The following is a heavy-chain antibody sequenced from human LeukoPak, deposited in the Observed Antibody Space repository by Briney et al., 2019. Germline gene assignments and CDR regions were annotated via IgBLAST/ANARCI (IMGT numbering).Heavy chain of an antibody. CDR2: IKQDGSET. D-gene: IGHD1-7*01. J-gene: IGHJ4*02. V-gene: IGHV3-7*05. CDR3: ALYNWNSKRDSDY. CDR1: GFTFSNYW. Sequence: GGSLRLSCAASGFTFSNYWTSWVRQAPGKGLEWVANIKQDGSETYYVDSMKGRFTISRDNAKNSLYLQMNSLRAEDTAVYYCALYNWNSKRDSDYWGQGTLVTVSS.